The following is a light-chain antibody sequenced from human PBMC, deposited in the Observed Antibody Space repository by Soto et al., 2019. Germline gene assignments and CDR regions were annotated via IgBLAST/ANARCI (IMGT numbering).Light chain of an antibody. J-gene: IGKJ5*01. CDR2: DVS. Sequence: AIKVTQSPSSLSASVGDRVTITCLASQDIRGALAWYQQKPGKPPKLLIYDVSTLENGVPSRFSGDSSGTQFTLTISGLQPEDFGTYYCQQFNSYPFTFGHGTRLHIK. CDR1: QDIRGA. CDR3: QQFNSYPFT. V-gene: IGKV1-13*02.